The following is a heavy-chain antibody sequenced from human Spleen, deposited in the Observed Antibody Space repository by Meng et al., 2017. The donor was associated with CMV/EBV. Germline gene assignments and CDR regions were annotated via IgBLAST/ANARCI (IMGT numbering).Heavy chain of an antibody. CDR3: AVLLLTYYFDF. V-gene: IGHV1-18*01. CDR1: GYTFTSYA. D-gene: IGHD2/OR15-2a*01. Sequence: ASVKVSCKASGYTFTSYAMNWVRQAPGQGLEWMGWISAYNGNVNSAQTFQDRVTMTTDTSTSTAYMELKNLRSDDTAVYYCAVLLLTYYFDFCGQGTLVTVSS. CDR2: ISAYNGNV. J-gene: IGHJ4*02.